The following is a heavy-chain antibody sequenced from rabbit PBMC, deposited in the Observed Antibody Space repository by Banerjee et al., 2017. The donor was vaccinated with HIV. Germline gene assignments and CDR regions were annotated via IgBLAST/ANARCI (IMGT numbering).Heavy chain of an antibody. CDR3: ARDLAGVIGWNFNL. Sequence: SGFSFSNKYVMCWVRQAPGRGLEWIACINTSSGNTVYASWVNGRFTISSDNAQNTVDLQMNSLTAADTATYFCARDLAGVIGWNFNLWGPGTLVTVS. CDR2: INTSSGNT. J-gene: IGHJ4*01. V-gene: IGHV1S7*01. D-gene: IGHD4-1*01. CDR1: GFSFSNKY.